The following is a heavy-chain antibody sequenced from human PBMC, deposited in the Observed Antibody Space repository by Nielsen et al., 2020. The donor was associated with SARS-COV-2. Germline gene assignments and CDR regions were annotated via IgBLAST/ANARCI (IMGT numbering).Heavy chain of an antibody. D-gene: IGHD2-15*01. Sequence: AETLSLTCAVSGGSISSSNWWSWVRQPPGKGLEWIGENHHSGSNNYNPSLKSRVTISVDKSKHQFSLKLSSLSAADTAVYYCARLSGYCDPSDCFAGFSWGRGILVTVPS. CDR3: ARLSGYCDPSDCFAGFS. V-gene: IGHV4-4*02. J-gene: IGHJ5*01. CDR1: GGSISSSNW. CDR2: NHHSGSN.